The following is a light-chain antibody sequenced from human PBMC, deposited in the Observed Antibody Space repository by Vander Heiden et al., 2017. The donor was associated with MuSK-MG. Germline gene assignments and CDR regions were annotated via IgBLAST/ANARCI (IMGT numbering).Light chain of an antibody. Sequence: QAVVTHEPSLTVSPEGTVTLTCGYSSGAVTGAHYPYWMQQQPGQGPRNIIYDTTYKHSWTRDRFSASLLGGNAARTLSGAQPEDEAEYVCLLSDSDNVIFGGGTTLTVL. J-gene: IGLJ2*01. CDR2: DTT. V-gene: IGLV7-46*01. CDR3: LLSDSDNVI. CDR1: SGAVTGAHY.